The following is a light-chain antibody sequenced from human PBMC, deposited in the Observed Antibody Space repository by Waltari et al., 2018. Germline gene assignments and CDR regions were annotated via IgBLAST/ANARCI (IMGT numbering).Light chain of an antibody. V-gene: IGLV2-14*01. J-gene: IGLJ3*02. CDR1: SSDVGGYNS. CDR3: TSFTSSNTWV. CDR2: EVT. Sequence: QSALTQPASVSGSPGQSITISCTGTSSDVGGYNSVSWYQQHPGKAPKVMIYEVTNRPSGVSHRFSGSKSDNTASLTISGLQAEDEADYYCTSFTSSNTWVFGGGTKLTVL.